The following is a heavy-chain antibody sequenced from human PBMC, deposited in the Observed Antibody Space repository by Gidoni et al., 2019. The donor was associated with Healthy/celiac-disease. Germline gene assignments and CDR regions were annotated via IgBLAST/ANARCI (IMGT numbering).Heavy chain of an antibody. D-gene: IGHD6-13*01. CDR1: GGSFSGYF. CDR2: INHSGST. J-gene: IGHJ6*02. Sequence: QVQLQQWGAGLLKPSETLSLTCAVSGGSFSGYFWSWIRQPPGKGLEWIGEINHSGSTNYNPSLESRVTISVDTSKNQFSLKLCSVTAADTAVYYCARSIAAAGSFYYYGMDVWGQGTTVTVSS. CDR3: ARSIAAAGSFYYYGMDV. V-gene: IGHV4-34*01.